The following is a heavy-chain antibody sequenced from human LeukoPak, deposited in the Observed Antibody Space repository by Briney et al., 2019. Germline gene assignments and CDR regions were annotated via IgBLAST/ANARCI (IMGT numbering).Heavy chain of an antibody. CDR2: INPSGGST. D-gene: IGHD5-12*01. CDR3: ARDRSGYANWFDP. CDR1: GYTFTSYG. J-gene: IGHJ5*02. Sequence: ASVKVSCKASGYTFTSYGISWVRQAPGQGLEWMGIINPSGGSTSYAQKFQGRVTMTRDMSTSTAYMELSRLRSDDTAVYYCARDRSGYANWFDPWGQGTLVTVSS. V-gene: IGHV1-46*01.